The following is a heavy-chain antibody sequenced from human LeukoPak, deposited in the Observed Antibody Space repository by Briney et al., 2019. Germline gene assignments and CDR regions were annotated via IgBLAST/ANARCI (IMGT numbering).Heavy chain of an antibody. CDR2: IYTDGRT. V-gene: IGHV3-66*01. J-gene: IGHJ4*02. Sequence: GGSLRLSCSVSGFIVSSNYMSWVRQAPGKGLEYVSVIYTDGRTYYADSVKGRFIISRDNSRNTLYLQMNSLRAEDTAVYYCVTTTWDTVMIQTPPFDHWGQGTLVTVSS. D-gene: IGHD3-16*01. CDR1: GFIVSSNY. CDR3: VTTTWDTVMIQTPPFDH.